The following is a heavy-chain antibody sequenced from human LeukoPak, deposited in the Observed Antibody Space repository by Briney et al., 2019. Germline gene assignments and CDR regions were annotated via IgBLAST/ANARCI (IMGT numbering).Heavy chain of an antibody. V-gene: IGHV4-59*07. J-gene: IGHJ3*02. Sequence: SDTLSLTCSVSGVPITVYHWIWIRQPPGKGLEFIGYIHYTGSTNYNSSLTSRISISTDTSKNQFSLKLSSVTAADTAVYYCARLNNYDSSGYYYPVHAFDIWGQGTMVAVSS. D-gene: IGHD3-22*01. CDR1: GVPITVYH. CDR2: IHYTGST. CDR3: ARLNNYDSSGYYYPVHAFDI.